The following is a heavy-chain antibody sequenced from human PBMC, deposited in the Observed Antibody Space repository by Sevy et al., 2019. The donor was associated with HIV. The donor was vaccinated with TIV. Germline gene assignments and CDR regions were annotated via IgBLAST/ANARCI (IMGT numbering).Heavy chain of an antibody. V-gene: IGHV4-39*01. Sequence: SETLSLTCTVSGGSISSSSYYWGWIRQPPGKGLEWIGSIYYSGSTYYNPSLKSRVTISVDTSKNQFSLKLSSVTAADTAVYYCASQYYDFWSGYNYYYYYGMDVWGQWTTVTVSS. CDR1: GGSISSSSYY. CDR2: IYYSGST. J-gene: IGHJ6*02. D-gene: IGHD3-3*01. CDR3: ASQYYDFWSGYNYYYYYGMDV.